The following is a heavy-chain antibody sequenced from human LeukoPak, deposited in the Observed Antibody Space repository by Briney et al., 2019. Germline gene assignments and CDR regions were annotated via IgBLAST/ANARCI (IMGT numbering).Heavy chain of an antibody. D-gene: IGHD4-17*01. Sequence: GGSLRLSCAASGFTFSSYWMHWVRQAPGKGLVWVSRIKHDGSSTSYADSVKGRFTISRDNAKSALYLQMNSLRVEDTAVYYCASTMVTSMDVRGQGTTVTVSS. CDR2: IKHDGSST. CDR1: GFTFSSYW. J-gene: IGHJ6*02. CDR3: ASTMVTSMDV. V-gene: IGHV3-74*01.